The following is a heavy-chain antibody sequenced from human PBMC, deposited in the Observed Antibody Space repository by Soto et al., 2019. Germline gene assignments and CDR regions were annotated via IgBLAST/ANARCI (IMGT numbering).Heavy chain of an antibody. V-gene: IGHV1-24*01. CDR1: GYTLTELS. CDR3: IPYCSSTSCYMGDYGMDV. Sequence: SVKVSCKVSGYTLTELSMHWVRQAPGKGLEWMGGFDPEDGETIYAQKFQGRVTMTEDTSTDTAYMELSSLRSEDTAVYYCIPYCSSTSCYMGDYGMDVWGQGTTVTVSS. CDR2: FDPEDGET. J-gene: IGHJ6*02. D-gene: IGHD2-2*02.